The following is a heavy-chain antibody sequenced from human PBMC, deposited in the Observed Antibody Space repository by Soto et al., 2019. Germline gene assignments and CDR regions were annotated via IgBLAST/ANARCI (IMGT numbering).Heavy chain of an antibody. D-gene: IGHD1-1*01. Sequence: SVKVSCKASGGTFSSYTISWVRQAPGQGLEWMGRIIPILGIANYAQKFQGRVTITADKSTSTAYMELSSLRSEDTAVYYCARDAPNWNHYYYYYYMDVWGKGTTVTVSS. V-gene: IGHV1-69*04. J-gene: IGHJ6*03. CDR2: IIPILGIA. CDR1: GGTFSSYT. CDR3: ARDAPNWNHYYYYYYMDV.